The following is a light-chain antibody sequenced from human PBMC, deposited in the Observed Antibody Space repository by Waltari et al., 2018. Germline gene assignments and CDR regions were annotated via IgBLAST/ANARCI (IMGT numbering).Light chain of an antibody. V-gene: IGKV1-5*03. J-gene: IGKJ1*01. CDR1: QNINIW. Sequence: DIQMTQSPSTLSASVGDRVTITCRASQNINIWLVWYQQKPGKAPNLLIYKASSLESGVPSRFSGGGSGTEFTLTISSLQPDDFATYYCQQYSIYSWTFGQGTKVEVK. CDR3: QQYSIYSWT. CDR2: KAS.